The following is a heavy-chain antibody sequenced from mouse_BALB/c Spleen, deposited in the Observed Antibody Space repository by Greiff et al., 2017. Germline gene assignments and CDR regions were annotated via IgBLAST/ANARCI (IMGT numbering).Heavy chain of an antibody. V-gene: IGHV1S29*02. CDR3: ANYDYDESWFAY. CDR1: GYTFTDYN. J-gene: IGHJ3*01. CDR2: IYPYNGGT. Sequence: EVQLQQSGPELVKPGASVKISCKASGYTFTDYNMHWVKQSHGKSLEWIGYIYPYNGGTGYNQKFKSKATLTVDNSSSTAYMELRSLTSEDSAVYYCANYDYDESWFAYWGQGTLVTVSA. D-gene: IGHD2-4*01.